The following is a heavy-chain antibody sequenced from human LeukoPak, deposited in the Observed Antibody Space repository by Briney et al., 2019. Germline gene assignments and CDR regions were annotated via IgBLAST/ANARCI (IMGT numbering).Heavy chain of an antibody. CDR2: ISGRGGST. CDR1: GFTFSRYA. CDR3: AKGPRARGLRFDY. Sequence: PGGSLRLSCAASGFTFSRYAMSWARQAPGRGLEWVSDISGRGGSTYYADSVKGRFTISRDNSKNTLYLQMNSLRAEDTAVYYCAKGPRARGLRFDYWGQGTLVTVSS. V-gene: IGHV3-23*01. J-gene: IGHJ4*02. D-gene: IGHD5-12*01.